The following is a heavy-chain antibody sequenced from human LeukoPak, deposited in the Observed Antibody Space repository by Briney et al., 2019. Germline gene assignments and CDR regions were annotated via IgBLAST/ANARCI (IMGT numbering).Heavy chain of an antibody. J-gene: IGHJ4*02. CDR3: AKEQGQQLVLNPFDY. D-gene: IGHD6-13*01. CDR2: ISGSGGST. Sequence: GSLRLSCAASGVTFSSYAMSWVRQAPGRGLEWVSAISGSGGSTYYADSVKGRFTISRDNSKNTLYLQMNSLRAEDTAVYYCAKEQGQQLVLNPFDYWGQGTLVTVSS. V-gene: IGHV3-23*01. CDR1: GVTFSSYA.